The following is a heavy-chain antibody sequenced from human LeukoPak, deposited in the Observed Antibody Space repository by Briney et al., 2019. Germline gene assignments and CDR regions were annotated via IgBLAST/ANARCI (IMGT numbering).Heavy chain of an antibody. Sequence: GGSLRLSCAASGFTFSSYAMSWVRQAPGKGLEWVSGISGSGGSTYYADSVKGRFTISRDNSKNTLYLQMNSLRAEDTAVYYCTRGWHHGMDVWGQGTTVTVSS. D-gene: IGHD2-15*01. V-gene: IGHV3-23*01. J-gene: IGHJ6*02. CDR3: TRGWHHGMDV. CDR2: ISGSGGST. CDR1: GFTFSSYA.